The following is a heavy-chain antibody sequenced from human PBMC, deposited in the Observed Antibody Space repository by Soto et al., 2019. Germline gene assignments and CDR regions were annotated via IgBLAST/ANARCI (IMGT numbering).Heavy chain of an antibody. CDR1: GFTFSSYG. D-gene: IGHD2-8*01. CDR2: IWYDGSNK. CDR3: ARDVKYCTNGVCYILHYYGMDV. V-gene: IGHV3-33*01. Sequence: QVQLVESGGGVVQPGRSLRLSCAASGFTFSSYGMHWVRQAPGKGLEWVAVIWYDGSNKYYADSVKGRFTISRDNSKNTLYLQMNSLRAEDTAVYYCARDVKYCTNGVCYILHYYGMDVWGQGTTVTVSS. J-gene: IGHJ6*02.